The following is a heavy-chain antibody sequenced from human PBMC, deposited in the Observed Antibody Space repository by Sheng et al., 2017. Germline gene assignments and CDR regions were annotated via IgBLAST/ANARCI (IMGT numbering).Heavy chain of an antibody. V-gene: IGHV4-61*01. CDR2: IYYSGST. D-gene: IGHD5-12*01. J-gene: IGHJ4*02. CDR3: ASGDGYNHDY. Sequence: HVQLQESGPGLVKPSETLSLTCTVSGGSVSSGSYYWSWIRQPPGKGLEWIGYIYYSGSTNYNPSLKSRVTISVDTSKNQFSLKLSSVTAADTAVYYCASGDGYNHDYWGQGTLVTVSS. CDR1: GGSVSSGSYY.